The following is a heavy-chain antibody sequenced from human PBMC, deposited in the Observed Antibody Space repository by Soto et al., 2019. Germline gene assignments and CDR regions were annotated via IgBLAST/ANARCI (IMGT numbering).Heavy chain of an antibody. CDR2: IYYSGST. D-gene: IGHD3-22*01. V-gene: IGHV4-39*01. Sequence: ASETLSLTCTVSGGSISSSSYYWGWIRQPPGKGLEWIGSIYYSGSTYYNPSLKSRVTISVDTSKNQFSLKLSSVTAADTAVYYCARRLPLRITMIVVAPWGAFDIWGQGTMVTVSS. CDR3: ARRLPLRITMIVVAPWGAFDI. CDR1: GGSISSSSYY. J-gene: IGHJ3*02.